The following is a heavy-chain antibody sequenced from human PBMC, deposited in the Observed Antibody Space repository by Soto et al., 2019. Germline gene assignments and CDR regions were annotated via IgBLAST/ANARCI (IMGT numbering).Heavy chain of an antibody. CDR2: MNEDANTK. D-gene: IGHD1-20*01. V-gene: IGHV3-7*01. Sequence: VGSLRLSCEMSGSTFKTYWMSWVRQAPGKGLEWLANMNEDANTKYYVDSVKGRFTILGDSAGNSLFLKMASLRAEDTAVYFCAAYNTSRHAAFDIWGRGTLVTVSS. CDR1: GSTFKTYW. CDR3: AAYNTSRHAAFDI. J-gene: IGHJ3*02.